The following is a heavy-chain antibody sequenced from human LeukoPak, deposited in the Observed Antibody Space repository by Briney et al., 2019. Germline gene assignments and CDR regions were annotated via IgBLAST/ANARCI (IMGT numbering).Heavy chain of an antibody. D-gene: IGHD1-26*01. V-gene: IGHV3-23*01. CDR2: ISGSGGST. CDR1: GFTFSSYA. CDR3: ALLGRELTLDY. Sequence: GGSLRLSCAASGFTFSSYAMSWVRQAPGKGLEWVSAISGSGGSTYYADSVKGRFTISRDNSKNTLYLQMNSLRAEDAAVYYCALLGRELTLDYWGQGTLVTVSS. J-gene: IGHJ4*02.